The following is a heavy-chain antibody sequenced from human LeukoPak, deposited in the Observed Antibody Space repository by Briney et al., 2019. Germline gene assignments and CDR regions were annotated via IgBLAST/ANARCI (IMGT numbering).Heavy chain of an antibody. D-gene: IGHD1-26*01. CDR2: IFHSGNT. CDR3: ARQPYTIGAYYFDY. J-gene: IGHJ4*02. CDR1: GDSISSYY. Sequence: PPETLSLTCIVSGDSISSYYWSWIRQPPGKGLEWIGYIFHSGNTNYNPSLKSRVTMSLDTSKNQFSLRLSSVTAADTAVYYCARQPYTIGAYYFDYWGPGTLVSVSS. V-gene: IGHV4-59*08.